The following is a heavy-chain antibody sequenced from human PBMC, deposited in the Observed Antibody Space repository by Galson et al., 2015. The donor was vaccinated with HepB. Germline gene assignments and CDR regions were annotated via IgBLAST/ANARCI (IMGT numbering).Heavy chain of an antibody. J-gene: IGHJ6*02. CDR2: IDPSDSYT. CDR3: ARWGKYCSGGSCYRNYYYYGMDV. V-gene: IGHV5-10-1*01. D-gene: IGHD2-15*01. Sequence: QSGAEVKKPGESLRISCKGSGYSFTIYWISWVRQMPGKGLEWMGRIDPSDSYTNYSPSFQGHVTISADKSISTAYLQWSSLKASDTAMYYCARWGKYCSGGSCYRNYYYYGMDVWGQGTTVTVSS. CDR1: GYSFTIYW.